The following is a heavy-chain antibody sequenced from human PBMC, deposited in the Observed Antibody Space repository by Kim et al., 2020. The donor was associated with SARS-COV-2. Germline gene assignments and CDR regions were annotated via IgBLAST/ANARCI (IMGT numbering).Heavy chain of an antibody. D-gene: IGHD1-26*01. Sequence: SETLSLTCTVSGGSIGSYYWSWIRQAPGKGLELIGYIYYTGSTNYNPSLKSRVTMSVETSNNQFSLNLNSVTAADTAVYYCARGLVGASREYYFDYWGRG. J-gene: IGHJ4*02. CDR3: ARGLVGASREYYFDY. CDR1: GGSIGSYY. CDR2: IYYTGST. V-gene: IGHV4-59*13.